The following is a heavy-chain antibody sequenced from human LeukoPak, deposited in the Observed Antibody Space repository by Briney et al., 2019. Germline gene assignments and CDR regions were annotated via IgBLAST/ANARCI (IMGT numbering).Heavy chain of an antibody. V-gene: IGHV4-39*01. Sequence: SETLSLTCTVSGGSISSGGYYWGWIRQPPGKGLEWIGSIYYSGSTYYNPSLKSRVTISVDTSKNQFSLKLSSVTAADTAVYYCARHGIAVAGYYYGMDVWGQGTTVTVSS. CDR3: ARHGIAVAGYYYGMDV. D-gene: IGHD6-19*01. J-gene: IGHJ6*02. CDR1: GGSISSGGYY. CDR2: IYYSGST.